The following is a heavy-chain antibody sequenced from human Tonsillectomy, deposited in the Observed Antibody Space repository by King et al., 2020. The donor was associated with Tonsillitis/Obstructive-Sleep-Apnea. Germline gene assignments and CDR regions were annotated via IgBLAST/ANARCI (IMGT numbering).Heavy chain of an antibody. CDR3: AREQGCSGGSCYTGGDAFDI. D-gene: IGHD2-15*01. V-gene: IGHV1-46*01. J-gene: IGHJ3*02. Sequence: QLVQSGAEVKKPGASVKVSCKASGYTFTSYYMHWVRQAPGQGLEWMGIINPSGGSTSYAQKFQGRVTMTRDTSTSTVYMELSSLRSEDTAVYYCAREQGCSGGSCYTGGDAFDIWGQGTMVTVSS. CDR1: GYTFTSYY. CDR2: INPSGGST.